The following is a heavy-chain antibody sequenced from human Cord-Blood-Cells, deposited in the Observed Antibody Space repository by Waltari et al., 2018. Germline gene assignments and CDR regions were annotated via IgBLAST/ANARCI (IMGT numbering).Heavy chain of an antibody. CDR2: IYYSGST. Sequence: QVQLQESGPGLVKPSETLSLTCTVSGGSVSSGSYYWSWIRQPPGKGLEWIGYIYYSGSTNYNPSLKSRVTISVDTSKNQFSLKLSSVTAADTAVYYCARGPARYYDFWSGYYWFDPWGQGTLVTVSS. CDR3: ARGPARYYDFWSGYYWFDP. V-gene: IGHV4-61*01. D-gene: IGHD3-3*01. CDR1: GGSVSSGSYY. J-gene: IGHJ5*02.